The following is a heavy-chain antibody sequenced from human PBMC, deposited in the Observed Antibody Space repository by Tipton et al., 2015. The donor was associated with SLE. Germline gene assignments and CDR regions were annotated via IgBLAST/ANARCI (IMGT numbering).Heavy chain of an antibody. CDR2: SGST. Sequence: TLSLTCTVSGDSITSSSYYWGWIRQPPGKGLEWIGRSGSTYYNPSLKSRVSTSVDTSKNQFSLKLTSVTAADTAVYYCARGGGSYYDYWGRGTLVTVSS. CDR1: GDSITSSSYY. J-gene: IGHJ2*01. V-gene: IGHV4-39*01. D-gene: IGHD1-26*01. CDR3: ARGGGSYYDY.